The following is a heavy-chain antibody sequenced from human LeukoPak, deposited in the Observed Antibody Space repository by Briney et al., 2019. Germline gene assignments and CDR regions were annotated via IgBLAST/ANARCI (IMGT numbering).Heavy chain of an antibody. V-gene: IGHV3-74*01. CDR2: INSDGSST. J-gene: IGHJ4*02. Sequence: PGGSLRLSCAASGFTFRSSWMHWVRQAPGKGLVWVSHINSDGSSTSYADSVKGRFTISRDNSKNTLYPQMNSLRAEDTAVYYCASLASAEVVTPPDYWGQGTLVTVSS. CDR3: ASLASAEVVTPPDY. D-gene: IGHD4-23*01. CDR1: GFTFRSSW.